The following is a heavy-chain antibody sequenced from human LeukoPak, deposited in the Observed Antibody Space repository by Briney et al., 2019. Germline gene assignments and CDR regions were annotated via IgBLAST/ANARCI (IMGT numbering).Heavy chain of an antibody. CDR2: ISAYNGNT. J-gene: IGHJ4*02. Sequence: ASVKVSCKASGYTFTSYGIGWVRQAPGQGLEWMGWISAYNGNTNYAQKLQGRVTMTTDTSTSTAYMELRSLRSDDTAVYYCARVSLYSYGSYYFDYWGQGTLVTVSS. CDR3: ARVSLYSYGSYYFDY. D-gene: IGHD5-18*01. CDR1: GYTFTSYG. V-gene: IGHV1-18*01.